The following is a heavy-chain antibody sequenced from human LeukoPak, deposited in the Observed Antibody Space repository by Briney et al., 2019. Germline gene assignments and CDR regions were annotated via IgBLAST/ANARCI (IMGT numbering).Heavy chain of an antibody. CDR1: GGTFSSYA. CDR2: IIPIFGTA. Sequence: SVKVSCKASGGTFSSYAISWVRQAPGQGPEWMGRIIPIFGTANYAQKFQGRVTITTDESTSTAYMELSSLRSEDTAVYYCARQRVGATPIDYWGQGTLVTVSS. J-gene: IGHJ4*02. V-gene: IGHV1-69*05. D-gene: IGHD1-26*01. CDR3: ARQRVGATPIDY.